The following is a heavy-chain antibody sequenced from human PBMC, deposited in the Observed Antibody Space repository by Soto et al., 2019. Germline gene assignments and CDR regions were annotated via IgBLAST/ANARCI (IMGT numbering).Heavy chain of an antibody. V-gene: IGHV3-53*01. CDR3: ARGPNSAC. CDR1: GFSVGGNY. CDR2: IYSGGNP. J-gene: IGHJ4*02. D-gene: IGHD2-21*01. Sequence: EERLVQSGGGLVQPGGSVRLSCAASGFSVGGNYMSWVRQAPGKGLELVSLIYSGGNPFYADSMKGRFTLSRDNSNNMLYLQMDSLRAEDTAVYYCARGPNSACWGQGTLVIVSS.